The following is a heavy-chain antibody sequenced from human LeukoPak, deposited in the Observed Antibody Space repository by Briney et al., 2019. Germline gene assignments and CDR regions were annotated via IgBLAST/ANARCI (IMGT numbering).Heavy chain of an antibody. Sequence: GGSLRLSCAASGFTFSSYTMNWVRQPPGKGLEWVSNIGTSSTTIYYADSVKGRFTISRDNAKNSLYLQMNSLRAEDTAVYYCARSAAGGAFDIWGQGTMVTVSS. J-gene: IGHJ3*02. CDR1: GFTFSSYT. V-gene: IGHV3-48*04. D-gene: IGHD6-13*01. CDR2: IGTSSTTI. CDR3: ARSAAGGAFDI.